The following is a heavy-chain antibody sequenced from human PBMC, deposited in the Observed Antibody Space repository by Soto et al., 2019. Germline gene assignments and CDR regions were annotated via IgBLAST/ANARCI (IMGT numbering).Heavy chain of an antibody. CDR3: ARAYYDFLWGSYRFDY. J-gene: IGHJ4*02. D-gene: IGHD3-16*02. CDR1: GFTFSRYW. CDR2: IKEDGSEK. V-gene: IGHV3-7*01. Sequence: EVHLVESGGGLVQPGGSLRLSCAASGFTFSRYWMSWVRQAPGKGLEWVANIKEDGSEKKNVDSVKGRFTISRDNAKNSLYLHMNSLRAEDTAVYYCARAYYDFLWGSYRFDYWGQGALVTVSS.